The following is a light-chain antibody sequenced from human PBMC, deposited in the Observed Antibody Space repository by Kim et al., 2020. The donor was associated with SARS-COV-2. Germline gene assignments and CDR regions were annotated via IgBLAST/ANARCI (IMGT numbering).Light chain of an antibody. CDR3: QQYSRYSLT. CDR1: QSISYW. J-gene: IGKJ4*01. Sequence: ASVGDRVTITCRASQSISYWLAWYQQKAGKAPKLLIYKAFSLEGGVPSRFSGSGSGTEFTLTISSLQPDDFATYYCQQYSRYSLTFGGGTKVDIK. V-gene: IGKV1-5*03. CDR2: KAF.